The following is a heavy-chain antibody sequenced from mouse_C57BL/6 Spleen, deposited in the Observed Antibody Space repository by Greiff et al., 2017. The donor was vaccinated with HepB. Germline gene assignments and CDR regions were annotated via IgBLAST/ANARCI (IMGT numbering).Heavy chain of an antibody. CDR3: TTSISYGNSYYFDY. J-gene: IGHJ2*01. CDR1: GYTFTDYE. D-gene: IGHD2-1*01. Sequence: VKLMESGAELVRPGASVTLSCKASGYTFTDYEMHWVKQTPVHGLEWIGAIDPETGGTAYNQKFKGKAILTADKSSSTAYMELRSLTSEDSAVYYCTTSISYGNSYYFDYWGQGTTLTVSS. CDR2: IDPETGGT. V-gene: IGHV1-15*01.